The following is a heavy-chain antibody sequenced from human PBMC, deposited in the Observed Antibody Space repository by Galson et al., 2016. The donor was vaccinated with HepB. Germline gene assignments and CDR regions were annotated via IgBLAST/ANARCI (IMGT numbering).Heavy chain of an antibody. J-gene: IGHJ5*01. CDR1: GFTFRTYA. Sequence: SLRLSCAASGFTFRTYAMSWVRQAPGKGLEWVSHISGNGRSTYYTDSMKGRFTISRDNSKNILYLQMNSLRDEDTAVYFCAKSQGWAGDFDSWGQGTLVTVSS. CDR2: ISGNGRST. V-gene: IGHV3-23*01. D-gene: IGHD1-14*01. CDR3: AKSQGWAGDFDS.